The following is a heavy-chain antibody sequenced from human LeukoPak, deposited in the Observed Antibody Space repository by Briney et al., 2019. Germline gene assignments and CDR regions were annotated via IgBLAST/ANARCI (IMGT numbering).Heavy chain of an antibody. Sequence: PGGSLRLSCSASGFKFSNYAVHWVRQAPGKGLEWVAAISYDGSNKNYADSVKGRFTISRDNSKNTLYLQMNSLRAEDTAVYYCARGVRIAVAGYIDYWGQGTLVTVSS. J-gene: IGHJ4*02. CDR1: GFKFSNYA. V-gene: IGHV3-30*04. CDR2: ISYDGSNK. D-gene: IGHD6-19*01. CDR3: ARGVRIAVAGYIDY.